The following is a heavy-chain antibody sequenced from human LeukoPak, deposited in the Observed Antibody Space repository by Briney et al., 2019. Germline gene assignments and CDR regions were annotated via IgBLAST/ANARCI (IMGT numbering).Heavy chain of an antibody. J-gene: IGHJ3*02. D-gene: IGHD1-14*01. V-gene: IGHV3-66*01. CDR2: IYSGGST. CDR3: ARAIHPDPFDI. CDR1: GFTVSSNY. Sequence: GGSLRLSCAASGFTVSSNYMSWVRQAPGKGLEWVSVIYSGGSTYYADSVKGRFTISRDNSKNTLYLQMNSLRAEDTAVYYCARAIHPDPFDIWGQGTMVTVSS.